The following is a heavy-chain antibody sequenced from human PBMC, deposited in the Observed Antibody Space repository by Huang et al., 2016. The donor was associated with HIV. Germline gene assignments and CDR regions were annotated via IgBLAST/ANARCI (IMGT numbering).Heavy chain of an antibody. D-gene: IGHD1-26*01. J-gene: IGHJ3*02. CDR2: IVSGSNYK. CDR3: AKDRYCLDGSCYLDGFDM. V-gene: IGHV3-21*01. Sequence: EVQLVESGGGLVKPGGSLRLSCAASEFSFSSYGMNWVRQAPGKGLEWVSSIVSGSNYKYYSDSVKGRFTISRDNAKNSLYLQMNSLRADDTAIYYCAKDRYCLDGSCYLDGFDMWGQGTMVTVSS. CDR1: EFSFSSYG.